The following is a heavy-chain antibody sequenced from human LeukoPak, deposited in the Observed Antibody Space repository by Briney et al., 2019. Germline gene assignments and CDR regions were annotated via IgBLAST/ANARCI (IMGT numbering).Heavy chain of an antibody. J-gene: IGHJ3*02. Sequence: SETLSLTCTVSGGSTSSSSYYWGWIRQPPGKGLEWIGSIYYSGSTYYNPSLKSRVTISVDTSKNQFSLKLRSVTAADTAVYYCARANYYDSSGYSRGAFDIWGQGTMVSVSS. CDR3: ARANYYDSSGYSRGAFDI. D-gene: IGHD3-22*01. CDR1: GGSTSSSSYY. V-gene: IGHV4-39*01. CDR2: IYYSGST.